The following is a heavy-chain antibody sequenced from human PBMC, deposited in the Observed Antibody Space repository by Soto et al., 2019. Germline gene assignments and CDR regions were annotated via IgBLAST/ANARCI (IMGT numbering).Heavy chain of an antibody. CDR1: GFTFSSYA. CDR2: ISGSGGST. CDR3: ANGSPNYYDSSGYYSPFDY. V-gene: IGHV3-23*01. D-gene: IGHD3-22*01. J-gene: IGHJ4*02. Sequence: GGSLRLSCAASGFTFSSYAMSWVRQAPGKGLEWVSAISGSGGSTYYADCVKGRFTISRDNSKKTLYLQMNSLRAEDTAVYYCANGSPNYYDSSGYYSPFDYWGQGTLVTVSS.